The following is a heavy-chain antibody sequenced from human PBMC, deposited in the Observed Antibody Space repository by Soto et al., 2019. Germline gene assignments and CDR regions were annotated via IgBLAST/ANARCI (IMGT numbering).Heavy chain of an antibody. D-gene: IGHD1-1*01. J-gene: IGHJ3*02. CDR1: GGSFRHYS. CDR3: ARDQRLEADAFDI. V-gene: IGHV1-69*01. CDR2: IIPIFGTA. Sequence: QLQLVQSGAEVKKPGSSVKVSCKASGGSFRHYSISWVRQAPGQGLEWMGGIIPIFGTATYAQRFQGRVTLIADESTTTASMELSSLRSEDTAVYYCARDQRLEADAFDIWGQGPMVIVSS.